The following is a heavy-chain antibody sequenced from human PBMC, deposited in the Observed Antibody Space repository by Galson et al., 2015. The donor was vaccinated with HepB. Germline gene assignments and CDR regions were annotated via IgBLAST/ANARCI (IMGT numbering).Heavy chain of an antibody. D-gene: IGHD3-10*01. Sequence: SVKVSCKASGGTFSRYAISWVRQAPGQGLEWMGGIIPIFGTANYAQKFQGRVTITADESTSTAYMELSSLRSEDTAVYYCARTGVGITMVQGVHNWFDPWGQGTLVTVSS. J-gene: IGHJ5*02. V-gene: IGHV1-69*13. CDR2: IIPIFGTA. CDR3: ARTGVGITMVQGVHNWFDP. CDR1: GGTFSRYA.